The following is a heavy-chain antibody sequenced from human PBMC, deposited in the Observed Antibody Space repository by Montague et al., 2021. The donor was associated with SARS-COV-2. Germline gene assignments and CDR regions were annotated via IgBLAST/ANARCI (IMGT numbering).Heavy chain of an antibody. J-gene: IGHJ5*02. Sequence: SETLSLTCTVSGGSISSYYWSWIRQPPGRGLEWIGYIYYSGSTYYNPSLKSRVTISVDTPKNQFSLKLSSVTAADTAVYYCARFPYYYDNWFDPWGQGTLVTVSS. CDR1: GGSISSYY. D-gene: IGHD3-22*01. CDR2: IYYSGST. CDR3: ARFPYYYDNWFDP. V-gene: IGHV4-59*08.